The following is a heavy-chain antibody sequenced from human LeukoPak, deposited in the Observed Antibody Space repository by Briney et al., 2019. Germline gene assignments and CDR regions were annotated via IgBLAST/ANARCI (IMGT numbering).Heavy chain of an antibody. Sequence: GGSLRLSCAASGFTFDDYAMRWVRHAPGKGLEWVSGISWNSGSIGYADSVKGRFTISRDNAKNSLYLQMNSLRAEDTALYYCAKGYSSGWYGSDYWGQGTLVTVSS. J-gene: IGHJ4*02. CDR3: AKGYSSGWYGSDY. CDR1: GFTFDDYA. D-gene: IGHD6-19*01. CDR2: ISWNSGSI. V-gene: IGHV3-9*01.